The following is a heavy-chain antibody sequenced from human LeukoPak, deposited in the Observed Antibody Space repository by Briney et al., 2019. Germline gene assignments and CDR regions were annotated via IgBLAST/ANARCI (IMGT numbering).Heavy chain of an antibody. V-gene: IGHV1-8*03. J-gene: IGHJ4*02. CDR3: ARGPPAGHCTSTSCYINY. D-gene: IGHD2-2*02. CDR2: MNPNSGNT. Sequence: ASVKVSCKASVYSFTSYDINWVRQATGQGLEWMGWMNPNSGNTGYAQKFQGRVTITRNTSISTAYMELSSLRSEDTAVYYCARGPPAGHCTSTSCYINYWGQGTLLTVSS. CDR1: VYSFTSYD.